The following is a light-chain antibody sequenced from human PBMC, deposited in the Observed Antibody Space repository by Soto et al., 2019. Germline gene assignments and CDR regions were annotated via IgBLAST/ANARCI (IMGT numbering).Light chain of an antibody. J-gene: IGKJ4*01. Sequence: DIQMTQSPASLSSSLRDIVTITCQASQDISNYLDWYQQKPGKAPKLLIYDASNLETGIPSRFSGSGSGTDFTFTISSLQSEDIATYYCQQYDNRLLTFGGGTKVDIK. CDR1: QDISNY. CDR3: QQYDNRLLT. CDR2: DAS. V-gene: IGKV1-33*01.